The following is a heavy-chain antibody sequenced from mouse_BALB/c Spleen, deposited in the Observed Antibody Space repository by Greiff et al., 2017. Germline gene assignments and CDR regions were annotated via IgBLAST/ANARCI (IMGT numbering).Heavy chain of an antibody. V-gene: IGHV1-31*01. CDR2: INPYNGAT. CDR3: AREGKLGLPYFDY. J-gene: IGHJ2*01. Sequence: VQLQQSGPELVKPGASVKISCKASGYSFTGYYMHWVKQSHVKSLEWIGRINPYNGATSYNQNFKDKASLTVDKSSSTAYMELHSLTSEDSAVYYCAREGKLGLPYFDYWGQGTTLTVSS. CDR1: GYSFTGYY. D-gene: IGHD1-3*01.